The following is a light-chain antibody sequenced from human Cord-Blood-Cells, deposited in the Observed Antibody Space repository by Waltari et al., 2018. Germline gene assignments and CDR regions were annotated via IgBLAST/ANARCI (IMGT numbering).Light chain of an antibody. V-gene: IGLV3-19*01. CDR2: GKN. CDR3: NSRDSSGNHVV. J-gene: IGLJ2*01. Sequence: SSELTQDPAVSVALGQTVRITCQGDSLRSYYESWYQQKPGQAPVLVIYGKNNRPSGIPDRFSGSSSGNTASLTITVAQAEDEADYYCNSRDSSGNHVVFGGGTKLTVL. CDR1: SLRSYY.